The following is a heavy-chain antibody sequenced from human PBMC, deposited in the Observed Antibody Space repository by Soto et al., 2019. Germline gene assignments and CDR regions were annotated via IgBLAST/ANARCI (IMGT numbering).Heavy chain of an antibody. J-gene: IGHJ4*02. D-gene: IGHD3-22*01. V-gene: IGHV3-23*01. CDR3: AKGHYDSSCYYC. Sequence: PGGSLRLSCAASGFTFSSYAMSWVRQAPGKGLEWVSTISGSGGSTYYADSVKGRFTISRDNSKNTLYLKMKSMRAEHTAVYYCAKGHYDSSCYYCWGQGTLVTVSS. CDR2: ISGSGGST. CDR1: GFTFSSYA.